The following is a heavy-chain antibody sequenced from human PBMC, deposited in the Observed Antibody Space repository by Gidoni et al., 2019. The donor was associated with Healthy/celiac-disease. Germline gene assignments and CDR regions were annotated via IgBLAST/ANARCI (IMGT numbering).Heavy chain of an antibody. J-gene: IGHJ5*02. CDR3: ASSSRGIAAAGTGRGWFDP. Sequence: KGLEWIGEINHSGSTNYNPSLKSRVTISVDTSKNQFSLKLSSVTAADTAVYYCASSSRGIAAAGTGRGWFDPWGQGTLVTVSS. CDR2: INHSGST. D-gene: IGHD6-13*01. V-gene: IGHV4-34*01.